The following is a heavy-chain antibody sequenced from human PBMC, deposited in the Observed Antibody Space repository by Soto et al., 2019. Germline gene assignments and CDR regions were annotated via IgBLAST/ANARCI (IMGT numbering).Heavy chain of an antibody. V-gene: IGHV3-23*01. CDR1: VFTFISYA. CDR3: AKDSLAVAAIEAPWWGFDP. Sequence: QPGWSLRLSCASSVFTFISYAMSWVRQAPGKGLEWVSAISGSGGSTYYADSVKGRFTISRDNSKNTLYLQMNSLRAEDTAVYYCAKDSLAVAAIEAPWWGFDPWGQGTLVTVSS. CDR2: ISGSGGST. D-gene: IGHD6-19*01. J-gene: IGHJ5*02.